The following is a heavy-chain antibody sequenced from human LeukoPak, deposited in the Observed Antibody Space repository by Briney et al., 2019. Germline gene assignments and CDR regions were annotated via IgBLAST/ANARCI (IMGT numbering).Heavy chain of an antibody. Sequence: GGSLILSCSASGFTFSSYSMNWVRQAPGKGLEWVSSISSSSSYIYYADSVKGRFTISRDNAKNSLYLQMNSLRAEDTAVYYCARARSYRSFFDYWGQGTLVTVSS. CDR1: GFTFSSYS. CDR3: ARARSYRSFFDY. V-gene: IGHV3-21*01. CDR2: ISSSSSYI. D-gene: IGHD3-16*02. J-gene: IGHJ4*02.